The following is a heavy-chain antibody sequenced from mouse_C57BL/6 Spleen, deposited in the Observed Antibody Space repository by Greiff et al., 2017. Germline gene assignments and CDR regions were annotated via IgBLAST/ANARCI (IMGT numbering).Heavy chain of an antibody. J-gene: IGHJ1*03. CDR1: GYTFTSYW. CDR2: IDPSDSYT. CDR3: TITTVGGYFDV. D-gene: IGHD1-1*01. V-gene: IGHV1-69*01. Sequence: QVQLQQPGAELVMPGASVKLSCKASGYTFTSYWMHWVKQRPGQGLEWIGEIDPSDSYTNSNQKFKGKSTLTVDKSSSTAYMQLSSLTSEDSAVYYCTITTVGGYFDVWCTGTTVTVSS.